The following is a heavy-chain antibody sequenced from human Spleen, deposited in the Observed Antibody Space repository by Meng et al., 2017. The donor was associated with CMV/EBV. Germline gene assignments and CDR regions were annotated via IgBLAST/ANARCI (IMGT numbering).Heavy chain of an antibody. CDR2: IVPNVDVA. D-gene: IGHD4-17*01. J-gene: IGHJ5*02. Sequence: SGGTFNSYAFTWVRQVPGQGLEWMGGIVPNVDVALYGQKFQGRVTITADKVTHASYMELSNLGFEDTAIYYCARPGDFYSGASWFDTWGQGTLVTVSS. CDR1: GGTFNSYA. CDR3: ARPGDFYSGASWFDT. V-gene: IGHV1-69*10.